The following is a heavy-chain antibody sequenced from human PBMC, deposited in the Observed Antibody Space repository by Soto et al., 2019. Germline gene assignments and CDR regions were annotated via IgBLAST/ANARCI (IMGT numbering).Heavy chain of an antibody. J-gene: IGHJ4*02. CDR2: INSGGGGT. D-gene: IGHD2-15*01. Sequence: GGSLRLSCAASGFTFSTYAMSWFRQAPGKGLEWVSSINSGGGGTFYSDSVKGRFTISRDNSKNTLYLQINSLRAEDTAVYYCAKRGTYYFDYWGQGALVTVSS. V-gene: IGHV3-23*01. CDR1: GFTFSTYA. CDR3: AKRGTYYFDY.